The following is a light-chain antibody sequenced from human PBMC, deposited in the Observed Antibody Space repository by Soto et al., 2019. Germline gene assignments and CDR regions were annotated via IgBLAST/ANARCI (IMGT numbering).Light chain of an antibody. CDR2: NTN. Sequence: QAVVTQEPSFSVSPGGTVTLTCGLTSGSVSTNYYPSWYQQTPGQAPRTLIYNTNTRSSGVPDRFSGSILGNKAALTITGAQADDESDYYCVLYMGSAIRVFGGGTKVTVL. J-gene: IGLJ3*02. CDR1: SGSVSTNYY. V-gene: IGLV8-61*01. CDR3: VLYMGSAIRV.